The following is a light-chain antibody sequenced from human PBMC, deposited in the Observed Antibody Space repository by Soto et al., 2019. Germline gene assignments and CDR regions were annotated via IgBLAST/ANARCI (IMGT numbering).Light chain of an antibody. J-gene: IGKJ2*01. CDR3: EQYNISPST. V-gene: IGKV1-5*01. Sequence: DIQMTQSPSTLSASVGDTVTITCRASQSFGSWLAWYQQKPGQAPKLLIYDISTLEYGVPSRFSGSGSGTEFTLTISSLQPDDFATYYCEQYNISPSTFGQGTKVEGK. CDR2: DIS. CDR1: QSFGSW.